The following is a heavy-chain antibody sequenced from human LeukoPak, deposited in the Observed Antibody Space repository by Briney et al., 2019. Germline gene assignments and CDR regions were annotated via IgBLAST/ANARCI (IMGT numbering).Heavy chain of an antibody. D-gene: IGHD3-10*01. CDR3: AKAATYGSGSGTHYYYYYYMDV. J-gene: IGHJ6*03. V-gene: IGHV3-30*02. Sequence: GGSLRLSCATSGFTFSNYDIHWVRQAPGRGLEWVAFIRYDGSNKYYADSVKGRFTISRDNSKNTLYLQMNSLRAEDTAVYYCAKAATYGSGSGTHYYYYYYMDVWGKGTTVTISS. CDR1: GFTFSNYD. CDR2: IRYDGSNK.